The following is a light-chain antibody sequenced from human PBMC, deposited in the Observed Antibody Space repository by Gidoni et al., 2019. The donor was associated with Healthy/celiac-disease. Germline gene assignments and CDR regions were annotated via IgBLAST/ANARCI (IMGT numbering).Light chain of an antibody. V-gene: IGKV3-20*01. Sequence: EIVLTQSPGTLSLSPGERATLSCRASQSVSSSYLDWYQQKPGQAPRLLIYGASSRATGIPDRFSGSGSGTDFTLTISRLEPEDFAVYYCQQYGSSPMCSFGQGTKLEIK. CDR2: GAS. CDR3: QQYGSSPMCS. J-gene: IGKJ2*04. CDR1: QSVSSSY.